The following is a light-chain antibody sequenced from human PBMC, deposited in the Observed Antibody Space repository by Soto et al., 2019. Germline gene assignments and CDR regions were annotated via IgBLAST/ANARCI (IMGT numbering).Light chain of an antibody. CDR2: GAS. CDR1: QSVSSH. J-gene: IGKJ1*01. CDR3: QQYNNWART. Sequence: EIVMTQSPATLSVSPGERVALSCRASQSVSSHLAWYQKNPGQAPRLLVYGASTRDAGIPDRFSGSGSGTEFTLTISSLQSEDFAIYYCQQYNNWARTCGQGTKVEI. V-gene: IGKV3-15*01.